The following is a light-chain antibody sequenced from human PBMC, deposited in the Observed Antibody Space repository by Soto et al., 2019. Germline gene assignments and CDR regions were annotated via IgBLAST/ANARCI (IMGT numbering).Light chain of an antibody. V-gene: IGKV1-9*01. Sequence: IKLKQSPSSLSASVGDRVTITCRASQGISSYLAWYQQKPGKAPKLLIYAASTLQSGVPSRFSGSGSGTDFTLTISSLQPEDFATYYCQQLNSYPLPFGGGTNVAIK. CDR1: QGISSY. CDR2: AAS. J-gene: IGKJ4*01. CDR3: QQLNSYPLP.